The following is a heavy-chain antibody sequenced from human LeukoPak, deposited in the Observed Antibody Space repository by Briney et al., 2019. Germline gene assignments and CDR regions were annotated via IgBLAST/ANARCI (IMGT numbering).Heavy chain of an antibody. CDR3: ARDPDSATEWGPFDS. Sequence: SQTLSLTCAVSGDSVSSNSVSWNWIRQSPSGGLEWLGRTYYRSKWSNNYASSVKSRITINPDTSKNEFSLQLHSVTPEDTAVYYCARDPDSATEWGPFDSWGQGTLVTVSS. V-gene: IGHV6-1*01. D-gene: IGHD1-26*01. J-gene: IGHJ5*01. CDR2: TYYRSKWSN. CDR1: GDSVSSNSVS.